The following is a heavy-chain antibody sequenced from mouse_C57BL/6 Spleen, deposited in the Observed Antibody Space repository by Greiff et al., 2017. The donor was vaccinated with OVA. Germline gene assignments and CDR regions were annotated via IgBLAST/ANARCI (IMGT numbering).Heavy chain of an antibody. J-gene: IGHJ2*01. V-gene: IGHV1-80*01. D-gene: IGHD2-4*01. CDR3: ARLYYDYSYYFDY. Sequence: QVQLQQSGAELVKPGASVKISCKASGYAFSSYWMNWVKQRPGKGLEWIGQIYPGDGDTNYNGKFKGKATLTADKSSSTAYMQLSSLTSEDSAVYFCARLYYDYSYYFDYWGQGTTLTVSS. CDR2: IYPGDGDT. CDR1: GYAFSSYW.